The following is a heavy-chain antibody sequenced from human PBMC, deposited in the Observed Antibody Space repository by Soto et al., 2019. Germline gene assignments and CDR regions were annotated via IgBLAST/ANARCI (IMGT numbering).Heavy chain of an antibody. D-gene: IGHD3-9*01. J-gene: IGHJ6*02. CDR3: AKDRYYDMLTGSHYYHYAMDV. V-gene: IGHV3-23*01. CDR1: GFTFSSYA. Sequence: EVQLLESGGGLVQPGGSLRLSCAASGFTFSSYAMSWVRQAPGKGLEWVSGVSGSGDYTFYADSVKGRLTISRDNSKNTLNQQMNNLIAEETAGYYSAKDRYYDMLTGSHYYHYAMDVWGQGTTVTVSS. CDR2: VSGSGDYT.